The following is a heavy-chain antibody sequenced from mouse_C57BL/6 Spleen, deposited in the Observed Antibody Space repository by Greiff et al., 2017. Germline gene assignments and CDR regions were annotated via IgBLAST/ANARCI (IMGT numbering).Heavy chain of an antibody. CDR3: AREEDYSGTPYYFDY. J-gene: IGHJ2*01. Sequence: QVQLQQPGAELVKPGASVKLSCKASGYTFTSYWMHWVKQRPGQGLEWIGMIHPNSGSTNYNEKFKSKATLTVDKSSSTAYMQLSSLTSEDSAVYYCAREEDYSGTPYYFDYWGQGTTLTVSS. D-gene: IGHD1-1*01. V-gene: IGHV1-64*01. CDR2: IHPNSGST. CDR1: GYTFTSYW.